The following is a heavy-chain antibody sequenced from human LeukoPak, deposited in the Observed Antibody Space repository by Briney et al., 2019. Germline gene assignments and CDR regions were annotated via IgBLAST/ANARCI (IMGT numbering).Heavy chain of an antibody. Sequence: GGSLRLSCAASGFTFSSYAMTWVRQAPGKGLEWVSTISGSGGSTYYADSAKGRFTISRDNSKNTLSLQMNSLRAEDTAVYYCAKDSDYYYYMDVWGKGTTVTVSS. CDR3: AKDSDYYYYMDV. V-gene: IGHV3-23*01. J-gene: IGHJ6*03. CDR1: GFTFSSYA. CDR2: ISGSGGST.